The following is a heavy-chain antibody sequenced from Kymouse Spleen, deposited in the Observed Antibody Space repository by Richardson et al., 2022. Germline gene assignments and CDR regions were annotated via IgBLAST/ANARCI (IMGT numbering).Heavy chain of an antibody. CDR2: INHSGST. CDR3: ARDYYYGSGSYYYGMDV. D-gene: IGHD3-10*01. CDR1: GGSFSGYY. Sequence: QVQLQQWGAGLLKPSETLSLTCAVYGGSFSGYYWSWIRQPPGKGLEWIGEINHSGSTNYNPSLKSRVTISVDTSKNQFSLKLSSVTAADTAVYYCARDYYYGSGSYYYGMDVWGQGTTVTVSS. V-gene: IGHV4-34*01. J-gene: IGHJ6*02.